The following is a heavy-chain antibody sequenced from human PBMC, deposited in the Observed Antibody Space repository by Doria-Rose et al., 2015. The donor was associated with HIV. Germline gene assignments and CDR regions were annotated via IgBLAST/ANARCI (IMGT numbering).Heavy chain of an antibody. J-gene: IGHJ6*03. CDR1: GGSISSYY. V-gene: IGHV4-4*09. CDR3: ARFRPSRGIYYSLDV. D-gene: IGHD3-10*01. CDR2: VYSSGST. Sequence: CTVSGGSISSYYWNWIRQPPGKGLEWIGYVYSSGSTHYNSSLKSRVTISIDTSKNQFSLKLSSVTAADTAVYYCARFRPSRGIYYSLDVWGKGTTVTVSS.